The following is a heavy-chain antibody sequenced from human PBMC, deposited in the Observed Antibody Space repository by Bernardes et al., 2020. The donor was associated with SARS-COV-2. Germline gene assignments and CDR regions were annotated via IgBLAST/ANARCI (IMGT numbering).Heavy chain of an antibody. D-gene: IGHD4-4*01. J-gene: IGHJ6*02. Sequence: GGSLRLSCAASGFTFSDYYMSWIRQAPGKGLEWVSYISSSGSTIYYADSVKGRFTISRDNAKNSLYLQMNSLRAEDTAVYYCARDPGPTVDLYYYYYGMDVWGQGTTVTVSS. CDR3: ARDPGPTVDLYYYYYGMDV. V-gene: IGHV3-11*01. CDR2: ISSSGSTI. CDR1: GFTFSDYY.